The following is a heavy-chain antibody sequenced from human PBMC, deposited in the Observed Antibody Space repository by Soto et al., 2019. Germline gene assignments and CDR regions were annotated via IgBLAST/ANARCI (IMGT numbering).Heavy chain of an antibody. D-gene: IGHD3-3*01. CDR2: ISYDGSNK. Sequence: PGGSLRLSCAASGFTFSSYGMHWVRQAPGKGLEWVAVISYDGSNKYYADSVKGRFTISRDNSKNTLYLQMNSLRAEDTAVYYCAKGTWSGYAFSYFDYWGQGTLVTVSS. CDR1: GFTFSSYG. V-gene: IGHV3-30*18. CDR3: AKGTWSGYAFSYFDY. J-gene: IGHJ4*02.